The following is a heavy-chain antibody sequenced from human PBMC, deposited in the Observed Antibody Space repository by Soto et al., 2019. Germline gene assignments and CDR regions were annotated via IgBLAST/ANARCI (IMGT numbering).Heavy chain of an antibody. CDR1: GFTFSSYA. V-gene: IGHV3-23*01. Sequence: GGSLRLSCAASGFTFSSYAMSWVRQAPGKGLEWVSAISGSGGSTYYADSVKGRFTIPRDNSKNTLYLQMNSLRAEDTAVYYCAKVVGRVERGGYDYWGQGTLVTVSS. CDR2: ISGSGGST. J-gene: IGHJ4*02. D-gene: IGHD3-16*01. CDR3: AKVVGRVERGGYDY.